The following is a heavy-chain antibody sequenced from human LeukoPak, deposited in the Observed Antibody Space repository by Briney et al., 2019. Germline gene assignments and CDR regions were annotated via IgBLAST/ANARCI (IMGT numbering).Heavy chain of an antibody. CDR3: AKERSLEIAVAGTIFDY. V-gene: IGHV3-66*01. CDR2: IYSGGST. J-gene: IGHJ4*02. D-gene: IGHD6-19*01. CDR1: GFTFSSYS. Sequence: GGSLRLSCAASGFTFSSYSMNWVRQAPGKGLEWVSVIYSGGSTYYADSVKGRFTISRDNSKNMIYLEMSNLKAEDTAVYYCAKERSLEIAVAGTIFDYWGQGTLVTVSS.